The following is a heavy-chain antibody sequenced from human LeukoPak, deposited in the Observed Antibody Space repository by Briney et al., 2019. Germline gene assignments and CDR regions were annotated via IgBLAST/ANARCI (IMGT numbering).Heavy chain of an antibody. Sequence: ASVKVSCKASGYTFTGYYMHWVRQAPGQGLEWMGWINPNSGGTNYAQKFQGRVTMTRDTSISTAYMELSRLRSDDTAVYYCARGNSPIVVVTARYYFDYWGQGTLVTVSS. D-gene: IGHD2-21*02. CDR3: ARGNSPIVVVTARYYFDY. V-gene: IGHV1-2*02. CDR1: GYTFTGYY. CDR2: INPNSGGT. J-gene: IGHJ4*02.